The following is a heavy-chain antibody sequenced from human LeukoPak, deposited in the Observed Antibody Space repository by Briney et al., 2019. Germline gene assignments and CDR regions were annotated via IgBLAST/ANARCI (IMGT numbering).Heavy chain of an antibody. CDR2: IGSSSSYI. J-gene: IGHJ3*02. D-gene: IGHD5-18*01. V-gene: IGHV3-21*01. Sequence: GGSLRLSCAASGFTFSSYSMNWVRQAPGKGLEWVSSIGSSSSYIYYADSVKGRFTISRDNAKNSLYLQMNSLRAEDTAVYYCARGVSTGGYSYGSASYDAFDIWGQGTMVTVSS. CDR3: ARGVSTGGYSYGSASYDAFDI. CDR1: GFTFSSYS.